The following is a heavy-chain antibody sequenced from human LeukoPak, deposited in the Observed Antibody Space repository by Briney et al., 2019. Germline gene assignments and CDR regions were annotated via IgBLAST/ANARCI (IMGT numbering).Heavy chain of an antibody. V-gene: IGHV3-21*01. Sequence: GGSLRLSCAASGFTFSSYSMNWVRQAPGEGLEWVSAISSSSSYIYYADSVKGRFTISRDNAKNSLYLQMNSLRAEDTAVYYCARVSIAAAGTGVDYWGQGTLVTVSS. J-gene: IGHJ4*02. CDR1: GFTFSSYS. CDR2: ISSSSSYI. D-gene: IGHD6-13*01. CDR3: ARVSIAAAGTGVDY.